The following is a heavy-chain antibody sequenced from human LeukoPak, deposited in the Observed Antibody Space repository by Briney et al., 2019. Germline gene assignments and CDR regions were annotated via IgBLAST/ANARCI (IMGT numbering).Heavy chain of an antibody. Sequence: SETLSLTCTVSGGSISSSYYWGWIRQPPGKGLEWIGSIYYSGSTYYNPSLKSRVTISVDTSKNQFSLKLSSVTAADTAVYYCARIAKIGDYYDSSGYYYAGFDYWGQGTLVTVSS. J-gene: IGHJ4*02. D-gene: IGHD3-22*01. V-gene: IGHV4-39*01. CDR2: IYYSGST. CDR1: GGSISSSYY. CDR3: ARIAKIGDYYDSSGYYYAGFDY.